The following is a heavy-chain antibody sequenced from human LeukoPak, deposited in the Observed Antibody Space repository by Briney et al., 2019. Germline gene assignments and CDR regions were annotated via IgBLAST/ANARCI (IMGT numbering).Heavy chain of an antibody. CDR3: ARALYSSSSHSFYYYYYMDV. D-gene: IGHD6-6*01. V-gene: IGHV1-69*05. CDR1: GGTFSSYA. J-gene: IGHJ6*03. CDR2: IIPIFGTA. Sequence: ASVKVSCKASGGTFSSYAISWVRQAPGQGLEWMGGIIPIFGTANYAQKFQGRVTITTDESTSTAYMELSSLRSEDTAVYCCARALYSSSSHSFYYYYYMDVWGKGTTVTVSS.